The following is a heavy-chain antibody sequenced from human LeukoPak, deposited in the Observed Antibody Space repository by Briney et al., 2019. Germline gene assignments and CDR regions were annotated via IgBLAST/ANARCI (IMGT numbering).Heavy chain of an antibody. V-gene: IGHV4-34*01. D-gene: IGHD3-10*01. Sequence: SETLSLTCAVYGDFFSGYYWSWIRQPPGKGLEWIGEINHSGSTNYNPSLKSRVTISLDTSKNQFSLKLSSVTAADTAVYYCARLPDYYSRHGAPGWGQGTLVTVSS. CDR2: INHSGST. CDR1: GDFFSGYY. CDR3: ARLPDYYSRHGAPG. J-gene: IGHJ4*02.